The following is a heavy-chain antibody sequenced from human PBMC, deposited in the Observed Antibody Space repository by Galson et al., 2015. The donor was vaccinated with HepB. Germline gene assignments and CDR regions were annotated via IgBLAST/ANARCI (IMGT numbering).Heavy chain of an antibody. V-gene: IGHV1-2*02. Sequence: SVKVSCKASGYTFTGFYMHWVRQAPGQGLEWMAWIDPNSGATNYVQKLQGRVTLTRDTSISTAYMELSSLSYDDTAVYYCASVYDGTGYYYRSYDYWGQGTLVTVSS. CDR2: IDPNSGAT. CDR3: ASVYDGTGYYYRSYDY. CDR1: GYTFTGFY. D-gene: IGHD3-22*01. J-gene: IGHJ4*02.